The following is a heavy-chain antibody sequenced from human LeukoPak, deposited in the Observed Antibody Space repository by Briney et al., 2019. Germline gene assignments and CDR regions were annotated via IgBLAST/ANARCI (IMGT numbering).Heavy chain of an antibody. CDR3: ARDSIGVAGTYYYYYMDV. CDR1: GFTFSGYS. V-gene: IGHV3-48*01. D-gene: IGHD6-19*01. J-gene: IGHJ6*03. Sequence: GGSLRLSCGASGFTFSGYSMNWVRQAPGKGLEWVSYISSSSSTIYYADSVKGRFTISRDNAKNSLYLQMNGLRAEDTAVYYCARDSIGVAGTYYYYYMDVWGKGTTVTVSS. CDR2: ISSSSSTI.